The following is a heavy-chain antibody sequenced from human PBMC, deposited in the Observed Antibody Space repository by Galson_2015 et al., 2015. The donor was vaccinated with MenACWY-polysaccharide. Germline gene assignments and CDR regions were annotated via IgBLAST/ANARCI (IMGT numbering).Heavy chain of an antibody. CDR2: ISASGGGT. Sequence: LEWVSAISASGGGTHYADSVKGRFTISRDNSKNTLYLQMNSLRAEDTAVYYCAKYGSGSFYLDWGQGTLVTVSS. V-gene: IGHV3-23*01. CDR3: AKYGSGSFYLD. J-gene: IGHJ4*02. D-gene: IGHD3-10*01.